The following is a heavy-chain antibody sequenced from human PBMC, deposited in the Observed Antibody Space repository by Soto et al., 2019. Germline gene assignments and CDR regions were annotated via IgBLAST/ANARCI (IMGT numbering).Heavy chain of an antibody. D-gene: IGHD2-21*01. Sequence: TLSLTCTVSGGSISSGGYYWSWIRQHPGKGLEWIGYIYYSGSPYYNPSLKSRVTISVDTSKNQFSLKLTSVTAADTAMYYCAREAVIRYPFDPLGHGTLVTLSS. CDR1: GGSISSGGYY. CDR2: IYYSGSP. CDR3: AREAVIRYPFDP. J-gene: IGHJ5*02. V-gene: IGHV4-31*03.